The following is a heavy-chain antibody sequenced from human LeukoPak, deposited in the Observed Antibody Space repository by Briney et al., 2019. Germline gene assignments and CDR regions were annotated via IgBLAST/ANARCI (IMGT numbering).Heavy chain of an antibody. CDR2: ISNDGNNK. Sequence: GGSLRLSCTASGFTFSGYGMHWVRQAPGKGLEWVAVISNDGNNKYYADSVKGRFTISRDNSKSTLYLQMNSLRAEDTAVYYCAKGLGIWFGELSGMDVWGQGTTVTVSS. D-gene: IGHD3-10*01. V-gene: IGHV3-30*18. CDR1: GFTFSGYG. J-gene: IGHJ6*02. CDR3: AKGLGIWFGELSGMDV.